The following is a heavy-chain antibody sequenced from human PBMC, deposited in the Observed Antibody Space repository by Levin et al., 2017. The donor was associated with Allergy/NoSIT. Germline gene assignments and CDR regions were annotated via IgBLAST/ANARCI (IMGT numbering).Heavy chain of an antibody. D-gene: IGHD1-14*01. CDR3: ARDTTQDY. CDR2: ISYDGSNK. V-gene: IGHV3-30*04. Sequence: PGGSLRLSCAASGFTFSSYAMHWVRQAPGKGLEWVAVISYDGSNKYYADSVKGRFTISRDNSKNTLYLQMNSLRAEDTAVYYCARDTTQDYWGQGTLVTVSS. CDR1: GFTFSSYA. J-gene: IGHJ4*02.